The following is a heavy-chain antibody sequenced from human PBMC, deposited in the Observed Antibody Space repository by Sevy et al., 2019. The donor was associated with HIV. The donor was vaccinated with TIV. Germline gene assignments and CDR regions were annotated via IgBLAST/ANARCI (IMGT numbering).Heavy chain of an antibody. V-gene: IGHV3-49*03. CDR1: GFTFGDYA. CDR3: TSFQGIAAAGPDY. CDR2: IRSKAYGGTT. D-gene: IGHD6-13*01. Sequence: GGSPRLSCTASGFTFGDYAMSWFRQAPGKGLEWVGFIRSKAYGGTTEYAASVKGRFTISRDDSKSIAYLQMNSLKTEDTAVYYCTSFQGIAAAGPDYWGQGTLVTVSS. J-gene: IGHJ4*02.